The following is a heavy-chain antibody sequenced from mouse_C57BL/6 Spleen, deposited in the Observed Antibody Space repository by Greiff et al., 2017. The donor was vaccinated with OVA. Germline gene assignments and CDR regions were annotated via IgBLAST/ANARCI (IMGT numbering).Heavy chain of an antibody. V-gene: IGHV1-82*01. CDR2: IYPGDGDT. CDR1: GYAFSSSW. CDR3: ARGSGYVDWFAY. J-gene: IGHJ3*01. D-gene: IGHD3-2*02. Sequence: QVQLQQSGPELVKPGASVKISCKASGYAFSSSWMNWVKQRPGKGLEWIGRIYPGDGDTNYNGKFKGKATLTADKSSSTAYMQLSSLTSEDSAVYFCARGSGYVDWFAYWGQGTLVTVSA.